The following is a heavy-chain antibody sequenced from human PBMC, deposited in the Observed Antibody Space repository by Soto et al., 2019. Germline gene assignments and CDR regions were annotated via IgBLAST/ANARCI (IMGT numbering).Heavy chain of an antibody. CDR1: GFTFSSYA. CDR2: ISGSGGST. Sequence: GGSLRLSCAASGFTFSSYAMSWVRQAPGKGLEWVSAISGSGGSTYYADSVKGRFTISRDNSKNTLYLQMNSLRAEDTAVYYCAKARGRKGYCSSTSCPFDYWGQGTLVTVSS. J-gene: IGHJ4*02. CDR3: AKARGRKGYCSSTSCPFDY. D-gene: IGHD2-2*01. V-gene: IGHV3-23*01.